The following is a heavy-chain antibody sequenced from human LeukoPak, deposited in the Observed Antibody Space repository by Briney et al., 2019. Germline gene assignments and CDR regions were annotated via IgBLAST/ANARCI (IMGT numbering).Heavy chain of an antibody. V-gene: IGHV4-61*08. CDR3: ARGYGRTSVAD. CDR2: IYYEGTT. CDR1: GGPSSVGAYS. D-gene: IGHD1-14*01. Sequence: TLSLPCAVSGGPSSVGAYSGSCIRQPPGRGVVWIGYIYYEGTTNSHPSRKGRDTQSEDTSNNPFSLKLRSVPAPDTVVIFWARGYGRTSVADGGQGSLVTVSS. J-gene: IGHJ4*02.